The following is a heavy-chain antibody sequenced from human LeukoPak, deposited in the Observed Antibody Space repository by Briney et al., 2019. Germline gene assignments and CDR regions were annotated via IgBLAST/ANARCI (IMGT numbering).Heavy chain of an antibody. CDR2: IDPNTGGT. Sequence: GASVKVSCKTSGYTFTAYYMHWVLQAPGQGLEWMGRIDPNTGGTNYAQNFQGRVTLTRDTSISTAYMELNRLTSGDTAIYYCARDQGTGWHTDYWGQGTLVTVSS. CDR1: GYTFTAYY. J-gene: IGHJ4*02. V-gene: IGHV1-2*06. D-gene: IGHD6-25*01. CDR3: ARDQGTGWHTDY.